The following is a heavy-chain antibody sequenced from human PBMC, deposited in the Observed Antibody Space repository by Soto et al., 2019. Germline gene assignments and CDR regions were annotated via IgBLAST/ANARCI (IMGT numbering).Heavy chain of an antibody. V-gene: IGHV4-59*08. J-gene: IGHJ5*02. D-gene: IGHD2-2*01. CDR1: GGSISTYY. Sequence: PSETLSLTCTVSGGSISTYYWTWIRQPPGKGLEWIGYISYSGGTYYNPSLKSRVAISIDTSKKQFSLRLTSVTAADTAVYYCARVPGPWGQGTLVTVSS. CDR3: ARVPGP. CDR2: ISYSGGT.